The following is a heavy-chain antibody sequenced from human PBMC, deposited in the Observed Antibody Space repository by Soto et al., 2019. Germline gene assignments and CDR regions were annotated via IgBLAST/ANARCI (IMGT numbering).Heavy chain of an antibody. CDR2: IYYSGST. Sequence: QVQLQESGPGLVKPSQTLSLTCTVSGGSISSGGYYWSWSRQHPGKGREGIGYIYYSGSTYYNPSLSVRVTIAVDEYKNNFTVKQSSMTAADKAVYYCARRHPDYGDVSRDWYFYPCGRGTLVNVSS. D-gene: IGHD4-17*01. V-gene: IGHV4-31*03. CDR1: GGSISSGGYY. CDR3: ARRHPDYGDVSRDWYFYP. J-gene: IGHJ2*01.